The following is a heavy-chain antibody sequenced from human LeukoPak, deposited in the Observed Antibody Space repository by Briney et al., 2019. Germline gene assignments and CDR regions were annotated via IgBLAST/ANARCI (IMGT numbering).Heavy chain of an antibody. CDR1: GYTFTSYG. Sequence: GASVKVSCKASGYTFTSYGISWVRQAPGQGLEWMGWISAYSGNTNYAQKLQGRVTMTTDTSTSTAYMELRSLRSDDTAVYYCARFLGYCSSTSCYETVVAADPGLDYWGQGTLVTVSS. CDR2: ISAYSGNT. V-gene: IGHV1-18*01. J-gene: IGHJ4*02. D-gene: IGHD2-2*01. CDR3: ARFLGYCSSTSCYETVVAADPGLDY.